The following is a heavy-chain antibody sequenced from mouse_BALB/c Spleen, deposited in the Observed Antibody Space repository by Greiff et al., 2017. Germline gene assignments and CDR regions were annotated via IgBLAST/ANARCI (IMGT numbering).Heavy chain of an antibody. CDR2: ISSGGST. V-gene: IGHV5-6-5*01. D-gene: IGHD2-1*01. CDR1: GFTFSSYA. J-gene: IGHJ2*01. Sequence: EVKLVESGGGLVKPGGSLKLSCAASGFTFSSYAMSWVRQTPEKRLEWVASISSGGSTYYPDSVKGRFTISRDNARNILYLQMSSLRSEDTAMYYCATYGNRGSYYFDYWGQGTTLTVSS. CDR3: ATYGNRGSYYFDY.